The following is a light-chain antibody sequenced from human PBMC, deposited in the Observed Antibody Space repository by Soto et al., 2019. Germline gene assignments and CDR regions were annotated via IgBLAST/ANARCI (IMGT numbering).Light chain of an antibody. CDR3: QHYNSYSEA. V-gene: IGKV1-5*03. J-gene: IGKJ1*01. CDR1: QTISSW. CDR2: KAS. Sequence: DIQITQSPSTLSGSVGDRVTITCRASQTISSWLAWYQQKPGKAPKLLIYKASTLKSGVPSRFSGSGSGTEFTLTISSLQPDDFATYYCQHYNSYSEAFGQETKVDIK.